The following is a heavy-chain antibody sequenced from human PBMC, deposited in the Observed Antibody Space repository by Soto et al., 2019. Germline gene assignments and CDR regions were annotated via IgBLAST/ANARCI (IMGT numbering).Heavy chain of an antibody. J-gene: IGHJ4*02. D-gene: IGHD2-8*02. V-gene: IGHV4-34*01. CDR2: INHSGST. CDR1: GGSFSGYY. Sequence: PSETLSLTCAVYGGSFSGYYWTWIRQPPGTGLEWIGEINHSGSTNYNPSLKSRVTISVDTSKNQFSLKPTSVTAADTAVYYCARDKITGLFDSWGQGTLVTVSS. CDR3: ARDKITGLFDS.